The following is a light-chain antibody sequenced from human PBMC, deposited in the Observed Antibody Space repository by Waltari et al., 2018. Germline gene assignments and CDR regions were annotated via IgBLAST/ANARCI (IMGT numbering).Light chain of an antibody. J-gene: IGKJ4*01. CDR3: QQYGASPVT. Sequence: EIVLTQSPGTLSLSPGETAPLTCMASQSINYTYLALYQQKPDQTPRLLIYGTSTTAAGTPDRFRGSGSGTDFTLTVSGLEPDDFSVYYCQQYGASPVTFGGGTKVEFK. V-gene: IGKV3-20*01. CDR1: QSINYTY. CDR2: GTS.